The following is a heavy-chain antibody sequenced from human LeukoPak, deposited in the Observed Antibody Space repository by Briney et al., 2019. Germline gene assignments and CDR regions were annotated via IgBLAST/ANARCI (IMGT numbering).Heavy chain of an antibody. D-gene: IGHD6-13*01. Sequence: SETLSLTCAVSGGSLRRGSYSWSWIRQPPGKGLEWIGYIFHNGNTHYNPSLKSRVTLSIDTSKNQFSLKLSSVTAADTAVYYCASRYSSSWYLYWGQGTLVTVSS. CDR2: IFHNGNT. J-gene: IGHJ4*02. CDR3: ASRYSSSWYLY. V-gene: IGHV4-30-2*01. CDR1: GGSLRRGSYS.